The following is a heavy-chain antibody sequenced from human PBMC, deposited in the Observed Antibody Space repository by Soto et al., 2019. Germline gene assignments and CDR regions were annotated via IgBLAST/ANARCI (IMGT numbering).Heavy chain of an antibody. J-gene: IGHJ5*02. CDR1: GYTFTSYG. V-gene: IGHV1-18*01. Sequence: GASVKVSCKASGYTFTSYGISWVRQAPGQGLEWMGWISAYNGNTNYAQKLQGRVTMTTDTSTSTAYMELRSLRSDDTAVYYSARVDIVVVPAAMFFNWFDPWGQGTLVTVSS. CDR2: ISAYNGNT. CDR3: ARVDIVVVPAAMFFNWFDP. D-gene: IGHD2-2*01.